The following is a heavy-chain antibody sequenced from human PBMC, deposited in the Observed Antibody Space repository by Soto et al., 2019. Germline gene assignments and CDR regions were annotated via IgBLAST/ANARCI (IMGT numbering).Heavy chain of an antibody. V-gene: IGHV3-48*01. D-gene: IGHD3-3*01. CDR3: AGRTSGWYCDY. J-gene: IGHJ4*02. CDR1: GFTFSSYS. CDR2: IDSGGGTI. Sequence: EVQLVASGGGLVQPGGSLRLSCAASGFTFSSYSMIWVRQPPGKGLECISYIDSGGGTIYQTDSVRGRFTISRDNAKNSLFLQMKSLRGEDTAVYYWAGRTSGWYCDYWGLGTLVTVSS.